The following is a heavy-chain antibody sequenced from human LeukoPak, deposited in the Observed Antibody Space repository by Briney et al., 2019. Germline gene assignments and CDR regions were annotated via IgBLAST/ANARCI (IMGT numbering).Heavy chain of an antibody. CDR3: ATVMEMTDAFDI. CDR2: ICYDGSNT. D-gene: IGHD5-24*01. CDR1: GFTFSSYA. V-gene: IGHV3-30*04. Sequence: GRSLRLSCAASGFTFSSYAMHWVRQAPGKGLEWVAVICYDGSNTYYADSVKGRFTISSDNSKNKLYLQMNSRRAEDTAVYYCATVMEMTDAFDIWGQGTMVTVSS. J-gene: IGHJ3*02.